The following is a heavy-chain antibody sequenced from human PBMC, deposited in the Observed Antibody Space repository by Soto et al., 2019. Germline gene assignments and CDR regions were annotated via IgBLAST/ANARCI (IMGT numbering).Heavy chain of an antibody. V-gene: IGHV4-39*01. D-gene: IGHD5-18*01. CDR2: IDSNEIT. CDR1: DASLGSRRHS. Sequence: SETLSLSCTVSDASLGSRRHSWAGFRQPPGKGLEWIGNIDSNEITEFSPSLRSRLTMSVDASENQFSLNLNSVTAQDTAVYFCARVDTALALWPCYFQFWGRGVLVTLS. CDR3: ARVDTALALWPCYFQF. J-gene: IGHJ4*02.